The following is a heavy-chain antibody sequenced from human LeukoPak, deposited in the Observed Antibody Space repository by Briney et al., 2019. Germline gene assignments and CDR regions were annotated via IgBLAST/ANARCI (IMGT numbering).Heavy chain of an antibody. CDR2: INHSGYT. Sequence: SSETLSLTCAVSGVSFNNYYWSWVRQTPGKGLEWIGEINHSGYTNDSPSLKSRVTLSIDTSRKQFSLNLRSVTVADTGIYYCTRMTTGRDYWGQGTLVTVSS. V-gene: IGHV4-34*01. D-gene: IGHD4-17*01. CDR3: TRMTTGRDY. CDR1: GVSFNNYY. J-gene: IGHJ4*02.